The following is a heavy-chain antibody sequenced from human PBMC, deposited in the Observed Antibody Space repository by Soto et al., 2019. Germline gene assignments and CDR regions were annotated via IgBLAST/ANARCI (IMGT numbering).Heavy chain of an antibody. J-gene: IGHJ4*02. Sequence: ASVKVSCKASGYTFTSYGISWVRQAPGQGLEWMGWISAYNGNTNYAQKLQGRVTMTTDTSTSTAYMELSSLRSEDTAVYYCASWGSSGPGRSDDDYWGQGTLVTVSS. CDR3: ASWGSSGPGRSDDDY. D-gene: IGHD3-22*01. CDR1: GYTFTSYG. V-gene: IGHV1-18*04. CDR2: ISAYNGNT.